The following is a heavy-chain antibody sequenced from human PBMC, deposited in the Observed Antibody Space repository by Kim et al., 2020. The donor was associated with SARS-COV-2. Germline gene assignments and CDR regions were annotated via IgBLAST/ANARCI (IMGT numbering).Heavy chain of an antibody. CDR2: T. Sequence: TYYTPSLKSRVTISVDTSKNQFSLKLSSVTAADTAVYYCARTSVTPAFDYWGQGTLVTVSS. D-gene: IGHD2-21*02. V-gene: IGHV4-39*01. CDR3: ARTSVTPAFDY. J-gene: IGHJ4*02.